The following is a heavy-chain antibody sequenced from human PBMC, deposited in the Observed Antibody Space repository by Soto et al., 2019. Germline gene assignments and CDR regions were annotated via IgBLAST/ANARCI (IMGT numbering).Heavy chain of an antibody. J-gene: IGHJ4*02. Sequence: QVQLVQSGAEVKKPGASVKVSCKASGYTFTTYAMHWVRQSPGQRLEWMGWINAGNGNTKYSQKFQGRVTITRDTSASTAYMELSSLRSEDTTVYYCARGSPLWGDYWGQGTLVTVSS. D-gene: IGHD3-16*01. CDR2: INAGNGNT. CDR1: GYTFTTYA. V-gene: IGHV1-3*01. CDR3: ARGSPLWGDY.